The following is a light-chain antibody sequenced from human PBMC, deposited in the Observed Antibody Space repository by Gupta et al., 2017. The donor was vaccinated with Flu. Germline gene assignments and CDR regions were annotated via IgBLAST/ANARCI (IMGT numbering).Light chain of an antibody. CDR3: QQDSRFST. J-gene: IGKJ4*01. CDR2: MAS. V-gene: IGKV1-5*03. CDR1: QSISTW. Sequence: DIQMTQSPSTLSASVGDTVTITCRASQSISTWLAWYQQIPGRAPKLLIYMASALENGVPSRFSGSGAGTEFTLTSSSRQTNDFANYYGQQDSRFSTFGGGTKVEIK.